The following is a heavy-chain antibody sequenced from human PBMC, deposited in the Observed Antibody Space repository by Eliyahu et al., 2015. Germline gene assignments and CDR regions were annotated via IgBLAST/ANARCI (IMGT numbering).Heavy chain of an antibody. CDR3: VRXGKXSTRMDN. V-gene: IGHV4-34*01. J-gene: IGHJ4*02. CDR2: VDHRGKT. CDR1: AESLXGYT. D-gene: IGHD5/OR15-5a*01. Sequence: QVQLQPXGTGLLKPSETXSLTCAXYAESLXGYTWNWIRXFPGQGLEWIGDVDHRGKTTFNPSLQSRVTVSMDTSKRQVSLKLSSVTAADTAIYYCVRXGKXSTRMDNWGQGTLVTVSS.